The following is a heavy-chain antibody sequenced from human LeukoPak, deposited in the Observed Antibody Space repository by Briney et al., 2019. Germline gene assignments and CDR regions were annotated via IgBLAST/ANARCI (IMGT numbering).Heavy chain of an antibody. J-gene: IGHJ5*02. CDR2: IYHSGST. D-gene: IGHD6-6*01. V-gene: IGHV4-4*02. CDR3: ARLRRRYSSSSGPLWFDL. Sequence: KASETLSLTCAVSGGSISSSNWWSWVRQPPGQGLEWIGEIYHSGSTNYNPPLKSRVTISVDKSKNQFSLKLSSVTAADTAVYYCARLRRRYSSSSGPLWFDLWGQGTLVTVSS. CDR1: GGSISSSNW.